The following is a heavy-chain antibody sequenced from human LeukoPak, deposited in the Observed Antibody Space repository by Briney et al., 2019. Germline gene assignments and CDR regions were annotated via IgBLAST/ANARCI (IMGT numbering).Heavy chain of an antibody. CDR1: GYTFTSYY. CDR3: ATRIGIYYGSGSYLAY. Sequence: GASVKVSCKASGYTFTSYYMHWVRQAPGQGLEWMGIINPSGGSTSYAQKFQGRVTMTRDTSTSTVYMELSSLRSEDTAVYYCATRIGIYYGSGSYLAYWGQGTLVTVSS. J-gene: IGHJ4*02. CDR2: INPSGGST. V-gene: IGHV1-46*03. D-gene: IGHD3-10*01.